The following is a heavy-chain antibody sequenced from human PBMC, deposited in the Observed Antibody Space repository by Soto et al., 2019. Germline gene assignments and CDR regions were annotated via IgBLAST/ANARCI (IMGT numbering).Heavy chain of an antibody. CDR2: IKQDGSGK. CDR3: ARFYYDSSGYLPSPYYYYSGMDV. CDR1: GFTFSSYW. Sequence: GGSLRLSCAASGFTFSSYWMSWVRQAPGKGLEWVANIKQDGSGKYYVDSVKGRFTISRDNAKNSLYLQMNSLRAEDTAVYYCARFYYDSSGYLPSPYYYYSGMDVWGQGTTVTVS. J-gene: IGHJ6*02. D-gene: IGHD3-22*01. V-gene: IGHV3-7*01.